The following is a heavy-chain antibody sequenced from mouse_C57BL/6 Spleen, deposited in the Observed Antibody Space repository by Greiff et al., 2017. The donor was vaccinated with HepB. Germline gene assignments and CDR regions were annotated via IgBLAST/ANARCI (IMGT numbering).Heavy chain of an antibody. D-gene: IGHD1-1*01. J-gene: IGHJ3*01. CDR2: IDPSDSYT. Sequence: VQLKQPGAELVMPGASVKLSCKASGYTFTSYWMHWVKQRPGQGLEWIGEIDPSDSYTNYNQKFKGKSTLTVDKSSSTAYMQLSSLTSEDSAVYYCARVYYYGSAPAYWGQGTLVTVSA. CDR3: ARVYYYGSAPAY. V-gene: IGHV1-69*01. CDR1: GYTFTSYW.